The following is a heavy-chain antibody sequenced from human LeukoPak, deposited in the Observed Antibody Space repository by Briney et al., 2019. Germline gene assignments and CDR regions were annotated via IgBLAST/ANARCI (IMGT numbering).Heavy chain of an antibody. J-gene: IGHJ4*02. CDR1: GFTFRSYG. CDR2: ISSNGGST. CDR3: ARAPYGDYAKFDY. Sequence: GGSLRLSCAASGFTFRSYGMHWVRQAPGKGLEYVSAISSNGGSTYYANSVKGRFTISRDNSKNTLYLQMGSLRAEDMAVYYCARAPYGDYAKFDYWGQGTLVTVSS. D-gene: IGHD4-17*01. V-gene: IGHV3-64*01.